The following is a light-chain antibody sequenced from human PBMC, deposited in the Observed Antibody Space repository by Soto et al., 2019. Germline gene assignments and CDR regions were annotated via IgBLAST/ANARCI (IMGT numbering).Light chain of an antibody. Sequence: DIVMTQSPLSLPVTSGEPASISCRSSQSLLHGNGYNYLEWYLQKPGQSPQLLIYLGSNRASGVPDRFSGSGSGTDFTLKISRVEAEDVGIYYCMQALQTPYTFGQGTKVEFK. J-gene: IGKJ2*01. V-gene: IGKV2-28*01. CDR3: MQALQTPYT. CDR2: LGS. CDR1: QSLLHGNGYNY.